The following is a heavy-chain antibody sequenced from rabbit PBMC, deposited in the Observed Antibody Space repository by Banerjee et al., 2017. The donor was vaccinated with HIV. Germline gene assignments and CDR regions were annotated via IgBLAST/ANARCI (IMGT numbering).Heavy chain of an antibody. D-gene: IGHD4-1*01. Sequence: QEQLEEYGGDLVKPEGSLTLTCTASGFTLSSYVMCWVRQAPGKGLEWIACINTSSGNTVYATWAKGRFTISRTSSTTVALQMTSLTAADTATYFCARDLAGVIGWNFGLWGPGTLVTVS. V-gene: IGHV1S45*01. CDR3: ARDLAGVIGWNFGL. CDR2: INTSSGNT. CDR1: GFTLSSYV. J-gene: IGHJ4*01.